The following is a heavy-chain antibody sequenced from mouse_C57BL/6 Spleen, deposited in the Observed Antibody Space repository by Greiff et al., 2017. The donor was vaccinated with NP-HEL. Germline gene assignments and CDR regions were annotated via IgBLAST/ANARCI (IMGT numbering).Heavy chain of an antibody. V-gene: IGHV1-53*01. CDR3: AREPHYYGSSPYYFDY. Sequence: QVQLQQPGTELVKPGASVKLSCKASGYTFTSYWMHWVKQRPGQGLEWIGNINPSKGGTNYNEKFKSKATLTVDKSSSTAYMQLSSLTSEDSAVYYCAREPHYYGSSPYYFDYWGQGTTLTVSS. CDR2: INPSKGGT. CDR1: GYTFTSYW. D-gene: IGHD1-1*01. J-gene: IGHJ2*01.